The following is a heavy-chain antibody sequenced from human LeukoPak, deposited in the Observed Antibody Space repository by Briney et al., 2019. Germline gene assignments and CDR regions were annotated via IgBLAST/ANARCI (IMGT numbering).Heavy chain of an antibody. CDR1: GYTFTGYY. CDR2: INPNSGDT. D-gene: IGHD3-10*01. V-gene: IGHV1-2*02. CDR3: ARSRMVRGVNDAFDI. J-gene: IGHJ3*02. Sequence: WASVKVSCKASGYTFTGYYMHWVRQAPGQGLEWMGWINPNSGDTNYAQKFQGRVTMTRDTSISTAYMELSRLRSDDTAVYYCARSRMVRGVNDAFDIWGQGTMVTVSS.